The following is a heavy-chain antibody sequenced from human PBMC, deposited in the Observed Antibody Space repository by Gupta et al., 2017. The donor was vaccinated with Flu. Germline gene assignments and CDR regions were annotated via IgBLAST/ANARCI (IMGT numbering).Heavy chain of an antibody. D-gene: IGHD5-18*01. J-gene: IGHJ6*02. CDR1: GFTFRAYA. CDR2: ITSDGSGT. V-gene: IGHV3-64*01. CDR3: AREGGFTYGADYYYGMDV. Sequence: EQLVESGGGLLQSGGFLRLSCAASGFTFRAYALHLVRQATGKGLEYGSVITSDGSGTYYAKAVKGRFIVSRDNSKNTLFLQMGSLRPEDTAVYYCAREGGFTYGADYYYGMDVWGQGTTVTVSS.